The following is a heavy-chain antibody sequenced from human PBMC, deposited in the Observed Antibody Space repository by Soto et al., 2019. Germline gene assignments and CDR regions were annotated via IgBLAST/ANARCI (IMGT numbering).Heavy chain of an antibody. V-gene: IGHV4-30-4*08. J-gene: IGHJ4*02. CDR2: IHYSGST. CDR3: ARWWFGEFFDY. Sequence: SETLSLTCTVSAYSISSDAYYWSWIRQHPGKGLEWIGFIHYSGSTYYNPSLKSRVTISVDTSKNQFSLKLSSVTAADTAVYYCARWWFGEFFDYWGQGTLVTVSS. CDR1: AYSISSDAYY. D-gene: IGHD3-10*01.